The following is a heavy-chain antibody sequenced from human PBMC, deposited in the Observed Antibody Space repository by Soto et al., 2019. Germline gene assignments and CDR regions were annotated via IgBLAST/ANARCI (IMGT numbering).Heavy chain of an antibody. CDR2: ISSSSSYT. J-gene: IGHJ4*02. Sequence: LRLSCAASGFTFSDYYMSWIRQAPGKGLEWVSYISSSSSYTNYADSVKGRFTISRDNAKNSLYLQMNSLRAEDTAVYYCASVDTAMVTVGGLDYWGQGTLVTVSS. CDR1: GFTFSDYY. CDR3: ASVDTAMVTVGGLDY. D-gene: IGHD5-18*01. V-gene: IGHV3-11*06.